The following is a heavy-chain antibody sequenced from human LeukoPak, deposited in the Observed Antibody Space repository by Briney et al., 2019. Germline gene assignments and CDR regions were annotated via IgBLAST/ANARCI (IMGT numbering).Heavy chain of an antibody. CDR2: IYTSGST. CDR3: ARYVAAAGTYYFYY. D-gene: IGHD6-13*01. CDR1: GGSISSYY. J-gene: IGHJ4*02. V-gene: IGHV4-4*07. Sequence: PSETLSLTCTVSGGSISSYYWTWIRQPAGKGLEWIGHIYTSGSTNSSPSLKRRVTMSVDTSRNQFSLKLSSVTAADTAVYYCARYVAAAGTYYFYYWGQGTLVTVSS.